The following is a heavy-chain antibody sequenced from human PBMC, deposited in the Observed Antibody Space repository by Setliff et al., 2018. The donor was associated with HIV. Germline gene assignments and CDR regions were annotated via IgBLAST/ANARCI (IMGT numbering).Heavy chain of an antibody. D-gene: IGHD2-21*01. Sequence: GGSLRLSCAVSGFTFHTYWMSWVRQAPGKGLEWVANINQDGTEKHYVDSVTGRFTISRDNSKNLLHLQMHNVRGEDTAVYYCARDPMRATNSLMWWFPDYWGQGARVTVSS. CDR2: INQDGTEK. CDR1: GFTFHTYW. J-gene: IGHJ4*02. V-gene: IGHV3-7*01. CDR3: ARDPMRATNSLMWWFPDY.